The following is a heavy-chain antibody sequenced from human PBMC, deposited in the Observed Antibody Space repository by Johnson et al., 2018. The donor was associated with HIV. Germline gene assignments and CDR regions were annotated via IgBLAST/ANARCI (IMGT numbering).Heavy chain of an antibody. Sequence: QVQLVESGGGVVQPGRSLRLSCAASGFTFSSYGMHWVRQAPGKGLEWVAVISYDGSNKYYADSVKGRFTISRDNSKNTLFLQMNSLRAEDTAVYYCARVAFPAPDVGAFDILGQGTMVTVSS. CDR3: ARVAFPAPDVGAFDI. V-gene: IGHV3-30*03. J-gene: IGHJ3*02. CDR1: GFTFSSYG. CDR2: ISYDGSNK. D-gene: IGHD1-14*01.